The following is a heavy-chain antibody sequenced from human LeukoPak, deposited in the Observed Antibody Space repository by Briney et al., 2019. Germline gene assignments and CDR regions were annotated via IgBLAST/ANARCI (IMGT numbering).Heavy chain of an antibody. D-gene: IGHD3-10*01. J-gene: IGHJ4*02. Sequence: GGSLRLSCAASGFTFSSYWTSWVRQAPGKGLEWVANIKQDGSEKFYVDSVKGRFTISRDNAKNSLYLQMNSRRAEDTAVYYCAREFGGFDCWGQGTLVTVSS. V-gene: IGHV3-7*01. CDR3: AREFGGFDC. CDR1: GFTFSSYW. CDR2: IKQDGSEK.